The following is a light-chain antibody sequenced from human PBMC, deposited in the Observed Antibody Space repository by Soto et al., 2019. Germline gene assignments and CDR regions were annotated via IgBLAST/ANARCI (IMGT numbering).Light chain of an antibody. J-gene: IGKJ1*01. V-gene: IGKV1-39*01. CDR1: QSIVSY. CDR3: QQSYSTHRT. Sequence: DIQRTQSPSSLSASVGDRVTITCRASQSIVSYLNWYQQKPGKAPKLXIYASSSLQSGLPSRFSGSGSGTDFTLTISSLQPEDFATYYCQQSYSTHRTFGQGTKVDI. CDR2: ASS.